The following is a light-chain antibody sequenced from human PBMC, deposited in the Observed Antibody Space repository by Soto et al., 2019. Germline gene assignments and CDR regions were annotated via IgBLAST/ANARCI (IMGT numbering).Light chain of an antibody. CDR1: GNDVGAYDY. V-gene: IGLV2-11*01. CDR3: CSYAVRDTFFV. CDR2: DVS. Sequence: QSVLSQPRSVSGSPGQSVIISCIGTGNDVGAYDYVSWYQQHPGKAPRLVIYDVSKRPSGVPARFSGSKSGNTASLTISGLQAEDEADYFCCSYAVRDTFFVFGTGTKVTVL. J-gene: IGLJ1*01.